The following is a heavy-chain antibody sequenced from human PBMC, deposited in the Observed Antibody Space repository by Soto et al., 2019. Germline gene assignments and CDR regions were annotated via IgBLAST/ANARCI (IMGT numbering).Heavy chain of an antibody. CDR1: GFTFSNYP. J-gene: IGHJ4*02. D-gene: IGHD4-17*01. V-gene: IGHV3-23*01. Sequence: EVPLLESGGGLVQPGGSLRLSCAASGFTFSNYPMSWVRQAPGKGLFWVSGISGSGGSTYHADSVKGRLTISRDNSKNTLYLQMNSLRAEDTAVYYCAKRDYGDYGARDWGQGTLVTVSS. CDR2: ISGSGGST. CDR3: AKRDYGDYGARD.